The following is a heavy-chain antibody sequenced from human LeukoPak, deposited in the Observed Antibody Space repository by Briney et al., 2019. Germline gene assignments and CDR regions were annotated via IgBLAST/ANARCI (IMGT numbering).Heavy chain of an antibody. CDR2: IYHSGST. V-gene: IGHV4-38-2*01. Sequence: SETLSLTCAVSGYSISSGYYWGWIRQPPGKGLEWIGSIYHSGSTYYNPSLKSRVTISVDTSKNQFSLKLSSVTAADTAVYYCARRTRSGYYDTVYWGQGTLVTVSS. CDR3: ARRTRSGYYDTVY. D-gene: IGHD3-22*01. J-gene: IGHJ4*02. CDR1: GYSISSGYY.